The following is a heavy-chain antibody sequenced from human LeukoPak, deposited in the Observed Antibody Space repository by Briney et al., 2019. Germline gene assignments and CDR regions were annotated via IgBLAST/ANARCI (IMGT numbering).Heavy chain of an antibody. CDR1: GFTFSSYA. CDR3: AKAPTMIVVVITPDY. Sequence: GGSLRLSCAASGFTFSSYAKSWVRQAPGKGLEWVSAISGSGGSTYYADSVKGRFTISRDNSKNTLYLQMNSLRAEDTAVYYCAKAPTMIVVVITPDYWGQGTLVTVSS. D-gene: IGHD3-22*01. CDR2: ISGSGGST. V-gene: IGHV3-23*01. J-gene: IGHJ4*02.